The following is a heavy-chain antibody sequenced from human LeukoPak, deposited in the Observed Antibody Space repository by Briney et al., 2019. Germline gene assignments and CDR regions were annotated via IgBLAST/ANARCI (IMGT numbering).Heavy chain of an antibody. CDR2: IFYSGST. Sequence: SQTLSLTCTVSGASISSGGYYWSWIRQHPGKGLEWIGYIFYSGSTYYNPSLKSRVTISVDTSKNQFSLKLSSVTAADTAVYYCARDDRATYYDFWSGYHGMDVWGQGTTVTVSS. CDR1: GASISSGGYY. V-gene: IGHV4-31*03. D-gene: IGHD3-3*01. CDR3: ARDDRATYYDFWSGYHGMDV. J-gene: IGHJ6*02.